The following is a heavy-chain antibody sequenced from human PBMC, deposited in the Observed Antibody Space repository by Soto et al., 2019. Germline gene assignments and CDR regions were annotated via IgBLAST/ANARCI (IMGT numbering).Heavy chain of an antibody. D-gene: IGHD1-26*01. CDR2: INDSGSI. CDR3: ARAAIQSHQVEGQPPTSQTLDY. J-gene: IGHJ4*02. Sequence: QVQLQQWGAGLLKPSETLSLTCAVYGESFSGYYWTWLRQPPGEGLERIGEINDSGSINYNPSLKSRVIMSVDTSKNQFSLKLTPLTAADTAVYYCARAAIQSHQVEGQPPTSQTLDYWGQGTQVTVSP. CDR1: GESFSGYY. V-gene: IGHV4-34*01.